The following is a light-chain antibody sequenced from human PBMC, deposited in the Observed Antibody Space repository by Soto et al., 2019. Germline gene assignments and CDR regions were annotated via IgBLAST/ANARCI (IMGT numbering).Light chain of an antibody. V-gene: IGKV3-15*01. CDR2: RAS. J-gene: IGKJ2*01. Sequence: EILLTQSPATLAVSPGEGATLSCRASQSVRDNLAWYQQKPGHAPRLLIYRASPRATGVPARFSGSGSGTEFTLTISSLQSEDVSVYFCQHYYFWPLTFGQGTKLEIK. CDR1: QSVRDN. CDR3: QHYYFWPLT.